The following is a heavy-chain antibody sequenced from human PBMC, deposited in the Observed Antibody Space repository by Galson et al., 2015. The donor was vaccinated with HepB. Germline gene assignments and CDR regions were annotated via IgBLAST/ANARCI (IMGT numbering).Heavy chain of an antibody. CDR2: ISYEGRDK. Sequence: LRLSCAASGFTFSAYAMHWVRQAPGKGLEWVALISYEGRDKNYADSVKGRFTISRDDSKNALYLEMSSLRTEDTAVYYCARDGDASGYSGYWYFDVWGRGTLVTVSS. CDR3: ARDGDASGYSGYWYFDV. V-gene: IGHV3-30*04. D-gene: IGHD5-12*01. CDR1: GFTFSAYA. J-gene: IGHJ2*01.